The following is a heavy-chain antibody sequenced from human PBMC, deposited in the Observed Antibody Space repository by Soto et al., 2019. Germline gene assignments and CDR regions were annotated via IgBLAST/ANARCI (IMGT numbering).Heavy chain of an antibody. D-gene: IGHD2-21*02. CDR1: GYTFTSYA. J-gene: IGHJ4*02. Sequence: QVQLVQSGAEEKKPGASVKVSCKAAGYTFTSYAMHWVRQAPGQRLEWMGWINAGNGNTKYSQKFQGRVTITRDTSASTAYMELSRLRSEDTAVYYCARSIVVVTALDYWGEGPLVTVSS. V-gene: IGHV1-3*05. CDR2: INAGNGNT. CDR3: ARSIVVVTALDY.